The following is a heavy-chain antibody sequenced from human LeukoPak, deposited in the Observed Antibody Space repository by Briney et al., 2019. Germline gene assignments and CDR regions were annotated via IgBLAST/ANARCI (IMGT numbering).Heavy chain of an antibody. J-gene: IGHJ6*02. Sequence: GGSLRLSCAASGFTFSSYAMSWVRQAPGKGLEWVANIKQDGSEKYYVDSVKGRFTISRDNAKNSLYLQMNSLRAEDTAVYYCARDPHFYCSSTSCYSPPGHYYGMDVWGQGTTVTVSS. CDR1: GFTFSSYA. CDR2: IKQDGSEK. V-gene: IGHV3-7*01. CDR3: ARDPHFYCSSTSCYSPPGHYYGMDV. D-gene: IGHD2-2*01.